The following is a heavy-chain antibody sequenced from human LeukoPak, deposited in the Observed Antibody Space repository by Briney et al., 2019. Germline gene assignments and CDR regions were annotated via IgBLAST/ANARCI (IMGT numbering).Heavy chain of an antibody. CDR1: GGSISGHY. CDR3: ARRGNAFDI. CDR2: IHYTGRT. V-gene: IGHV4-59*08. J-gene: IGHJ3*02. Sequence: SETLSLTCTVSGGSISGHYWSWIRQPPGKGLEWIGYIHYTGRTDYNPSLKSRVTMSVDTSKNQFSLKLSSVTAADTAVYYCARRGNAFDIWGQGTMVTVSS.